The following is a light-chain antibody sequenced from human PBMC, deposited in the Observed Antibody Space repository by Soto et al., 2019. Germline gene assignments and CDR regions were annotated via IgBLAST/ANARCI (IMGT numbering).Light chain of an antibody. J-gene: IGKJ2*01. V-gene: IGKV1-12*01. Sequence: DIPMTQSPSSVSVSVGDRVTITCRASHVISSWLAWYQQTPGKAPKLLIYAASRLQSGVPSRFSGSESGADFSLTISSLQPEDVATYYCQQTNDFPYTFGQGTKLEIK. CDR2: AAS. CDR1: HVISSW. CDR3: QQTNDFPYT.